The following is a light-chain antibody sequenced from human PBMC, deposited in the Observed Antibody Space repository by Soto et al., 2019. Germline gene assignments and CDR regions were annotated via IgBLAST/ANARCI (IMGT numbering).Light chain of an antibody. CDR3: SSYAGNNKGV. J-gene: IGLJ1*01. CDR1: SSDVGGYNY. V-gene: IGLV2-8*01. Sequence: QSALTQPPSASGSPGQSVTISCTGTSSDVGGYNYVSWYQQHPGKAPKLMIYEVNKRPSGVPDRVSGSKSGNTASLTVSGLQAEDEADYYCSSYAGNNKGVFGTGTKLTVL. CDR2: EVN.